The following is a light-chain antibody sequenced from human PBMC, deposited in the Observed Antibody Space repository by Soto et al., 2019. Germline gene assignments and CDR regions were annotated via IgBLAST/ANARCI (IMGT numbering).Light chain of an antibody. CDR3: QQYYNIILT. Sequence: DIQLTQSPSSLSASVGDKVTITCRASQSIRSYLNWVQQKPGKAPKLLIYDASSLQTGVPSRFSGSGSGTDFTLDIRSLQPEDSATYFCQQYYNIILTFGGGTKVDIK. CDR2: DAS. V-gene: IGKV1-39*01. CDR1: QSIRSY. J-gene: IGKJ4*01.